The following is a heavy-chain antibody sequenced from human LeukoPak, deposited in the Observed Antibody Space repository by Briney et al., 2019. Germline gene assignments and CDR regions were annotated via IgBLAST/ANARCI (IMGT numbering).Heavy chain of an antibody. J-gene: IGHJ5*02. V-gene: IGHV4-59*01. Sequence: SETLSLTCTVSGGSIGSYYWSWIRQPPGKGLEWIGYIYYSGSTNYNPSLKSRVTISVDTSKNQFSLKLSSVTAADTAVYYCARQEQQLIYNWFDPWGQGTLVTVSS. CDR2: IYYSGST. D-gene: IGHD6-13*01. CDR1: GGSIGSYY. CDR3: ARQEQQLIYNWFDP.